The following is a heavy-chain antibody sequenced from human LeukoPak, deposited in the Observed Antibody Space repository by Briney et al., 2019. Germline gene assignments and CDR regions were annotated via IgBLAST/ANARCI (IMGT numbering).Heavy chain of an antibody. CDR1: GYTFTSYD. CDR2: MNPNTGNT. V-gene: IGHV1-8*01. D-gene: IGHD3-10*01. CDR3: ARGDYHSYYGSGSYNY. J-gene: IGHJ4*02. Sequence: ASVKVSCKASGYTFTSYDINWVRQATGQGLEWMGWMNPNTGNTGYAQKFQGRVTMTRNTSISTAYMELSSLRSEDTAVYYCARGDYHSYYGSGSYNYWGQGTLVTVSS.